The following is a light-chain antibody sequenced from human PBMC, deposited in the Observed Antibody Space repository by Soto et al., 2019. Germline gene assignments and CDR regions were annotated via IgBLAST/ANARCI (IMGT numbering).Light chain of an antibody. J-gene: IGKJ3*01. V-gene: IGKV3-20*01. CDR2: GVS. Sequence: EVVLTQSPGTLSLSPGERATLSCRASQSVSSSFLAWYQQRLGQAPRLLIRGVSNRATGIPDRFSGSGSGTDFTLTITRLEPEDFALYFCQQYGSSPFTFGPGTQLEIK. CDR1: QSVSSSF. CDR3: QQYGSSPFT.